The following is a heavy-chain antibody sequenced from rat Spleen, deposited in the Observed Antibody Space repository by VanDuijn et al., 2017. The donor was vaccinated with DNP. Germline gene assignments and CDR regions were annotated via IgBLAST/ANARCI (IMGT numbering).Heavy chain of an antibody. J-gene: IGHJ3*01. CDR3: ARGGDGIWFAY. CDR2: IHTGSGGT. Sequence: QVQLRQSGAELAEPGSSVKISCKSSGYTFTVNYIGWIKQTTGQGLEYIGYIHTGSGGTSYREKFKGKARLTVDQSSSTACMQLNSLTPDDSAVYYCARGGDGIWFAYWGQGTLVTVSS. V-gene: IGHV1-43*01. CDR1: GYTFTVNY. D-gene: IGHD1-1*01.